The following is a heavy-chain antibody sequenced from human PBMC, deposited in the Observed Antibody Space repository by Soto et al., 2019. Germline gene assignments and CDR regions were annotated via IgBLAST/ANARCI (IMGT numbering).Heavy chain of an antibody. D-gene: IGHD3-3*01. CDR1: GYTFTSYG. CDR2: ISAYNGNT. J-gene: IGHJ4*02. CDR3: ARDRSEYYDFWSGYYPPDY. V-gene: IGHV1-18*01. Sequence: GASVKVSCKASGYTFTSYGISWVRQAPGQGLEWMGWISAYNGNTNYAQKLQGRVTMTTDTSTSTAYMELRSLRSDDTAVYYCARDRSEYYDFWSGYYPPDYWGQGTRVTVAS.